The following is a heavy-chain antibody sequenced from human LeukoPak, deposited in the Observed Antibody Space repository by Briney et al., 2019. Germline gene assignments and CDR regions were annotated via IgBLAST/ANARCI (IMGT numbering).Heavy chain of an antibody. CDR3: ARGDNHVWGSYRFFDS. D-gene: IGHD3-16*02. V-gene: IGHV3-48*03. Sequence: GGSLRLSCAASGFSFSSYEMNWVRQAPGKGLEWVSYISTTDITIYYADSVKGRFTISRDSAKNSLYLQMNSLRAEDTAVYYCARGDNHVWGSYRFFDSWGQGTLVTVSS. CDR1: GFSFSSYE. CDR2: ISTTDITI. J-gene: IGHJ4*02.